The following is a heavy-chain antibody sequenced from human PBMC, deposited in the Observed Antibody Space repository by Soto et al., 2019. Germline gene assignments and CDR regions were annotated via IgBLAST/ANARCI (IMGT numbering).Heavy chain of an antibody. CDR1: GGTFSSYA. CDR2: IIPIFGTA. Sequence: SVKVSCKASGGTFSSYAISWVRQAPGQGLEWMGGIIPIFGTANYAQKFQGRVTITADESTSTAYMELSSLRSEDTAVYYCARIAAAGTNFDYWGQGTLVTVSS. J-gene: IGHJ4*02. D-gene: IGHD6-13*01. V-gene: IGHV1-69*13. CDR3: ARIAAAGTNFDY.